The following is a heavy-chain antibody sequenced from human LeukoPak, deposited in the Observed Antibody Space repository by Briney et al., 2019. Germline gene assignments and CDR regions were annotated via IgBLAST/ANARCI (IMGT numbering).Heavy chain of an antibody. CDR3: ARGGSFHAFDI. CDR2: INRDGTDT. Sequence: PGGSLRLSCAASGFTFNSYWMHRVRQAPGKGLVWVSRINRDGTDTIYADSVKGRFTISRDNAKNTLYLQMNSLRAEDTAVYYCARGGSFHAFDIWGQGTVVTVSS. D-gene: IGHD2-15*01. V-gene: IGHV3-74*01. J-gene: IGHJ3*02. CDR1: GFTFNSYW.